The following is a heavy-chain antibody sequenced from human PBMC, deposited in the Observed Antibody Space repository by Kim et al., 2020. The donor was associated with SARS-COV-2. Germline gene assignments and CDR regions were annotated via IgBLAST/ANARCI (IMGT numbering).Heavy chain of an antibody. V-gene: IGHV1-69*13. CDR3: AVVPLPADYYGMDV. CDR2: IIPIFGTA. Sequence: SVKVSCKASGGTFSSYAISWVRQAPGQGLEWMGGIIPIFGTANYAQKFQGRVTITADESTSTAYMELSSLRSEDTAVYYCAVVPLPADYYGMDVWGQGTTVTVSS. CDR1: GGTFSSYA. J-gene: IGHJ6*02. D-gene: IGHD2-2*01.